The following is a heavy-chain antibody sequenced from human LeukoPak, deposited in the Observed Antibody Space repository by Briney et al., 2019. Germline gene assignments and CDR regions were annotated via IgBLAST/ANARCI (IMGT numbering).Heavy chain of an antibody. V-gene: IGHV3-7*01. J-gene: IGHJ6*04. Sequence: GGSLRLSCAVSGFTFSSYWMSWVRQAPGKGLEWVANIKQDGSEKYYVDSVKGRFTISRDNAKNSLYLQMNSLRAEDTAVYYCAELGITMIGGVWGKRTTVTISS. CDR2: IKQDGSEK. CDR3: AELGITMIGGV. CDR1: GFTFSSYW. D-gene: IGHD3-10*02.